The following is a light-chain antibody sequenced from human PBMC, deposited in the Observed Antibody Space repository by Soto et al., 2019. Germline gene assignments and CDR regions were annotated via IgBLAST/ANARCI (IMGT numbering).Light chain of an antibody. Sequence: FMLTQPHSVSESPGKTVIISCTRSSGSIASNYVQWYQQRPGSAPTIVIYEDNQRPSGVPDRFSGSVDSSSNSASLTISGLKTEDGADYYGHSYESNNVVFGGGTQLAVL. CDR3: HSYESNNVV. CDR2: EDN. CDR1: SGSIASNY. V-gene: IGLV6-57*03. J-gene: IGLJ3*02.